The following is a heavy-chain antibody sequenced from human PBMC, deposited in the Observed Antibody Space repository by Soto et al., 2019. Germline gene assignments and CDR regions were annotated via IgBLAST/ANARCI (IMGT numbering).Heavy chain of an antibody. CDR2: ISAYNENT. CDR3: ARVGSLGGSDDYYYGIDV. J-gene: IGHJ6*02. Sequence: QVQLVQSGAEVKKPGASVKVSCKASSYTFTNYGISWVRQAPGQGLEWMGWISAYNENTNYAQKLQGRLTMTTDTSTSRYYMELRRLRSDYTDVYYCARVGSLGGSDDYYYGIDVWGQGTTVNVSS. CDR1: SYTFTNYG. V-gene: IGHV1-18*01. D-gene: IGHD3-10*01.